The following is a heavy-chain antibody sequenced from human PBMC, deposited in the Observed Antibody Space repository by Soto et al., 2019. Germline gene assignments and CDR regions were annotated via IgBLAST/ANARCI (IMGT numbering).Heavy chain of an antibody. Sequence: GASVKVSCKAYGYTFTKSGISCVRQAPGQGLEWMGWISAYNGNTNYAQKFQGWVTMTRDTSISTAYMELSRLRSDDTAVYYCARDNSYDSSGYYPDCGQGTLVTVSS. CDR2: ISAYNGNT. CDR3: ARDNSYDSSGYYPD. V-gene: IGHV1-18*01. D-gene: IGHD3-22*01. J-gene: IGHJ4*02. CDR1: GYTFTKSG.